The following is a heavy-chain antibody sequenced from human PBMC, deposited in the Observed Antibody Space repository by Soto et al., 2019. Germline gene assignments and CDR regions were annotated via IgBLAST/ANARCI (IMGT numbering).Heavy chain of an antibody. J-gene: IGHJ4*02. D-gene: IGHD3-10*01. Sequence: EVQLLESGGGLVQPGGSLRLSCAASGFTFSSYAMSWVRQAPGKGLEWVSAISGSGGSTYYADSVKGRFTISRDNSKNTLYLQMNSLRAEDTAVYYCAKNYYGSGSYRNGYFDYWGQGTLVTVSS. CDR1: GFTFSSYA. CDR3: AKNYYGSGSYRNGYFDY. V-gene: IGHV3-23*01. CDR2: ISGSGGST.